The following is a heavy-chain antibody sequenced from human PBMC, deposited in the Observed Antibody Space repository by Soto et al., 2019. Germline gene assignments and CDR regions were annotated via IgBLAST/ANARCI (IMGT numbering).Heavy chain of an antibody. Sequence: SETLSLTCSVLGDSISDTRYYWGWIRQSPEKGLEWIGSISHDGHAYYNPSLKSRVTMSVDTSKNQFSLKLSSVTAADTAVYYCARDQNDYGDYGGARVSTNWFDPWGQGTLVTVSS. CDR2: ISHDGHA. V-gene: IGHV4-39*07. J-gene: IGHJ5*02. D-gene: IGHD4-17*01. CDR3: ARDQNDYGDYGGARVSTNWFDP. CDR1: GDSISDTRYY.